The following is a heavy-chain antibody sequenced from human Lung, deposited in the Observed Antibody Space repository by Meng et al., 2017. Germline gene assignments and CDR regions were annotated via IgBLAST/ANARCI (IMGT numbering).Heavy chain of an antibody. Sequence: VHQKEAGPRLMKPSWTRSLTGAASGGSISSDNWWSWVRQPPGKGLEWIGEIYHSGSTNYNPSLKSRITISVDKPKNQFSLTLSSVTAADTAVYYCTKNDFYCLGYWGQGTLVTVSS. J-gene: IGHJ4*02. D-gene: IGHD2-21*01. CDR2: IYHSGST. CDR1: GGSISSDNW. V-gene: IGHV4-4*02. CDR3: TKNDFYCLGY.